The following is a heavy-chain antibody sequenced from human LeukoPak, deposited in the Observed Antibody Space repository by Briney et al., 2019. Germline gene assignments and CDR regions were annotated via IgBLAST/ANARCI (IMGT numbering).Heavy chain of an antibody. J-gene: IGHJ4*02. D-gene: IGHD3-10*01. Sequence: ASVKVSCKASGYTFTSYYIHWVRQAPGQGLEWMGWMNPNSGGTHYAQKFQGRVTMTRDTSINIGYMELSRLRSDDTAVYYCVRDRTGWFGEFDYWGQGTLVTVSS. CDR2: MNPNSGGT. V-gene: IGHV1-2*02. CDR3: VRDRTGWFGEFDY. CDR1: GYTFTSYY.